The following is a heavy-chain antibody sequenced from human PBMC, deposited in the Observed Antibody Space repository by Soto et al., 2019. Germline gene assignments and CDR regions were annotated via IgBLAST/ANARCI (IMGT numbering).Heavy chain of an antibody. Sequence: GGSLRLSCAASGFTFSNYAMSWVRQAPGQGLKWGSGISGSGCATYYADSVKGRFTISRDNPKNTLSLQMNSMRAKDTAVYYCTKDTYLLPSTVVFDFWGQGALVTVSS. J-gene: IGHJ4*02. CDR3: TKDTYLLPSTVVFDF. V-gene: IGHV3-23*01. CDR1: GFTFSNYA. CDR2: ISGSGCAT. D-gene: IGHD3-3*02.